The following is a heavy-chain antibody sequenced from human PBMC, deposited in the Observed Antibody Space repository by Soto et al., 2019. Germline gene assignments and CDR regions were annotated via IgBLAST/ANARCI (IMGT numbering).Heavy chain of an antibody. CDR3: ARAYCGGDCYFLDAFDI. Sequence: QVQLQESGPGLVKPSQTLSLTCTVSGGSISSGGYYWSWIRQHPGKGLEWIGYIYYSGSTYYNPSLKSRVTISVDMSKNQFSLKLSSVTAADTAVYYCARAYCGGDCYFLDAFDIWGQGTMVTVSS. CDR1: GGSISSGGYY. D-gene: IGHD2-21*02. V-gene: IGHV4-31*03. J-gene: IGHJ3*02. CDR2: IYYSGST.